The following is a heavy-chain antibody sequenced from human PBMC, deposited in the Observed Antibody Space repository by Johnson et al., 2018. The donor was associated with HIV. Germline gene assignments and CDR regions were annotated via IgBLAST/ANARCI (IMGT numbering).Heavy chain of an antibody. J-gene: IGHJ3*02. CDR1: GFIFSSYA. V-gene: IGHV3-30*04. Sequence: QVQLVESGGGVVQPGRSLRLSCAASGFIFSSYAIHWVRQAPGKGLQWVAVIGFDGTNKYYADSLKGRFTISRDNSKNSLYLQMNSLRAEDTAVYYCARDWNNWNYGVPDAFDIWGQGTMVTVSS. CDR2: IGFDGTNK. D-gene: IGHD1-7*01. CDR3: ARDWNNWNYGVPDAFDI.